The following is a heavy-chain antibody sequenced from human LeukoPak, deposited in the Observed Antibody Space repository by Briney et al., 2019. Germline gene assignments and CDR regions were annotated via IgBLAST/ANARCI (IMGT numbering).Heavy chain of an antibody. V-gene: IGHV2-5*02. CDR3: AHRKVDTPMGP. Sequence: VSGPTLVKPTQTLTLTCTFSGFSLSTSGVGVGWIRQPPGKALEWLAYIYWDDDERYSPSLKSRLIITKDASKNQVVLTVTNMDPVDTATYYCAHRKVDTPMGPWGQGTLVTVSS. D-gene: IGHD5-18*01. J-gene: IGHJ5*02. CDR2: IYWDDDE. CDR1: GFSLSTSGVG.